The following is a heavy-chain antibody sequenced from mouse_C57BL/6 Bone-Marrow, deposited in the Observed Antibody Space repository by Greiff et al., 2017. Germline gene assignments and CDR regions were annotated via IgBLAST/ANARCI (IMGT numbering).Heavy chain of an antibody. CDR3: ARVRAYYSNSYYFDY. J-gene: IGHJ2*01. CDR1: GYTFTDYY. D-gene: IGHD2-5*01. CDR2: INPYNGGT. V-gene: IGHV1-19*01. Sequence: VQLKESGPVLVKPGASVKMSCKASGYTFTDYYMNWVKQSHGKSLEWIGVINPYNGGTSYNQKFKGKATLTVDKSSSTAYMELNSLTSEDSAVXYCARVRAYYSNSYYFDYWGQGTTLTVSS.